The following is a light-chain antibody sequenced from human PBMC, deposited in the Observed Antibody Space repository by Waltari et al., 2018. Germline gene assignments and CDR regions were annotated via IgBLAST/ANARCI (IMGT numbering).Light chain of an antibody. Sequence: QSVLTQPPSASGPPGQRVTISCSGSSSNIGSNYVYWYQQLPGTAPKLLIYRNNQRPSGVPDRFSGSKSGTSASLAISGLRSEDEAVYYCAAWDDSLSAVVFGGGTKLTVL. V-gene: IGLV1-47*01. CDR2: RNN. J-gene: IGLJ2*01. CDR3: AAWDDSLSAVV. CDR1: SSNIGSNY.